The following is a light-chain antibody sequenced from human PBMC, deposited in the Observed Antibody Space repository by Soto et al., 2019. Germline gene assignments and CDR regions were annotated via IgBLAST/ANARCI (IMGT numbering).Light chain of an antibody. Sequence: EIVMTQSPATLSVSPGERATLSCRASESVNSNLAWYQQKPGQPPRLLIYGASIRASGIPARFSGSGSGTDFTLTITSLQSEDFAVYFCQEYNNRKMFGQGTRVDIK. J-gene: IGKJ1*01. CDR1: ESVNSN. CDR2: GAS. CDR3: QEYNNRKM. V-gene: IGKV3-15*01.